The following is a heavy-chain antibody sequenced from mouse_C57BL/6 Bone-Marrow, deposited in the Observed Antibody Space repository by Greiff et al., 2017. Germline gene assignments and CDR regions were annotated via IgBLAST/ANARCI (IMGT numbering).Heavy chain of an antibody. Sequence: QVQLQQPGAELVMPGASVKLSCKASGYTFTSYWMHWVKQRPGQGLEWIGEIDPSDSYTNYNQKFKGKSTLTVDKSSSTAYMQISSLTSEGSAVYDGARETTVAPYYAMDYWGQGTSVTVSS. CDR2: IDPSDSYT. V-gene: IGHV1-69*01. J-gene: IGHJ4*01. D-gene: IGHD1-1*01. CDR3: ARETTVAPYYAMDY. CDR1: GYTFTSYW.